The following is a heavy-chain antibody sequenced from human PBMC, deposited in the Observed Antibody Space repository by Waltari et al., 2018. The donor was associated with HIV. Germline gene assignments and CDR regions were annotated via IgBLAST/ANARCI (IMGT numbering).Heavy chain of an antibody. V-gene: IGHV1-69*01. D-gene: IGHD5-18*01. CDR2: IIHIFGTA. Sequence: QVQLVQSGAEVKKPGSSVKVSCKASGGTFSSYAISWVRQAAGQGLEWMGGIIHIFGTANYAQKFQGRVTITADESTSTAYMELSSLRSEDTAVYYCARARKYSYGLYYFDYWGQGTLVTVSS. CDR3: ARARKYSYGLYYFDY. CDR1: GGTFSSYA. J-gene: IGHJ4*02.